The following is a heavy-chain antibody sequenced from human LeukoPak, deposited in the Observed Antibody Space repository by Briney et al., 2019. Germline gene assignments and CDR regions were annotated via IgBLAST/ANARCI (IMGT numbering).Heavy chain of an antibody. CDR3: AREERKYCTNGVCYTPNFDY. D-gene: IGHD2-8*01. V-gene: IGHV3-11*04. CDR1: GFTFSDYY. CDR2: ISSSGSTI. J-gene: IGHJ4*02. Sequence: GGSLRLSCAASGFTFSDYYMSWIRQAPGKGLEWVSYISSSGSTIYYADSVKGRFTISRDNAKNSLYLQMNSLRAEDTAVYYCAREERKYCTNGVCYTPNFDYWGQGTLVTVSS.